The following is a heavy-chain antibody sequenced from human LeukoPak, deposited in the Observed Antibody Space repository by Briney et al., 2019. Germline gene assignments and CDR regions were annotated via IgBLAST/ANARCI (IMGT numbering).Heavy chain of an antibody. CDR3: ARVPFSGSYIDY. CDR1: GFTFSNHG. J-gene: IGHJ4*02. V-gene: IGHV3-21*01. CDR2: ISGSGDTL. D-gene: IGHD1-26*01. Sequence: GGSLRLSCAASGFTFSNHGMNWVRQAPGKGLEWVSGISGSGDTLYYADSVKGRFTISRDNAKNSLYLQMNSLRAEDTAVYYCARVPFSGSYIDYWGQGTLVTVSS.